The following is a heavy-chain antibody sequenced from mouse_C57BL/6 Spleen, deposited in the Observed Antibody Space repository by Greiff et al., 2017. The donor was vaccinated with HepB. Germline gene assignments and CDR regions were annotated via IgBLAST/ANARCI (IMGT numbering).Heavy chain of an antibody. V-gene: IGHV1-64*01. J-gene: IGHJ4*01. CDR2: IHPNSGST. CDR1: GYTFTSYW. Sequence: QAQLQQPGAELVKPGASVKLSCKASGYTFTSYWMHWVKQRPGQGLEWIGMIHPNSGSTNYNEKFKSKATLTVDKSSSTAYMQLSSLTSEDSAVYYCAREIYYYGSSYAMDYWGQGTSVTVSS. CDR3: AREIYYYGSSYAMDY. D-gene: IGHD1-1*01.